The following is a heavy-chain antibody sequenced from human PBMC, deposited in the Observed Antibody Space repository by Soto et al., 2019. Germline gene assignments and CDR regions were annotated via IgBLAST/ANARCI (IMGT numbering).Heavy chain of an antibody. CDR3: ARVAYTSRATHWFDC. Sequence: QVQLVQSGAEVKKPGSSVKVSCKASGGTFSNYAVSWVRQAPGQGLEWMGDIIPIFGTTNYAQKFQGRVTIAADESTSTGYMELTNLRSEDTALYYGARVAYTSRATHWFDCWGQGTLVTVSS. CDR1: GGTFSNYA. D-gene: IGHD3-16*01. V-gene: IGHV1-69*01. CDR2: IIPIFGTT. J-gene: IGHJ5*01.